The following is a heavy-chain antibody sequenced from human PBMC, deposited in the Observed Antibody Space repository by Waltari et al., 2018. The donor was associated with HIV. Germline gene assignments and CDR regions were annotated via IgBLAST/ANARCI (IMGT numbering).Heavy chain of an antibody. CDR1: GFSLSTSGVG. CDR2: IYWDDDK. Sequence: QITLKESGPTLVQPTQTLTLTCTFSGFSLSTSGVGVGWIRQPQGKALEWLALIYWDDDKRYSPSLKSRPTITKDTSKNQVVLTMTNMDPVDTAKYYCAQSGGPGQQLVQVWFDPWGQGTLVTVSS. CDR3: AQSGGPGQQLVQVWFDP. J-gene: IGHJ5*02. V-gene: IGHV2-5*02. D-gene: IGHD6-13*01.